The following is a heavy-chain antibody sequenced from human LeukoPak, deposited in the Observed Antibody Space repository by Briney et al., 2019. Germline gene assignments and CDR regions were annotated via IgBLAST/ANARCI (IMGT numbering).Heavy chain of an antibody. CDR2: LYPGDSDT. CDR1: GYSFTTYW. J-gene: IGHJ4*02. CDR3: VRRNYYGSGSQYSHFDY. Sequence: GASLQISCKGSGYSFTTYWIGWVRQLPGKGLEWMGVLYPGDSDTRYSPSFQGQVTISVDKSISTAYLQWSSLKASDTAIYYCVRRNYYGSGSQYSHFDYWGQGTLVTVSS. D-gene: IGHD3-10*01. V-gene: IGHV5-51*01.